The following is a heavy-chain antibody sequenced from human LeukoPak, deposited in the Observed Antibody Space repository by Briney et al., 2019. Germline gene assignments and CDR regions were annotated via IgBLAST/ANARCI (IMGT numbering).Heavy chain of an antibody. V-gene: IGHV4-59*01. J-gene: IGHJ4*02. CDR1: GGSISSYY. D-gene: IGHD1-26*01. Sequence: SETLSLTCTVSGGSISSYYWSWVRQPPGKGLEWIGYIYNSGSTIYNPSLKSRATISVDTSKNQFSLRLSSVTAVDTAVYYCVRDRELNYWGQGTLVTVSS. CDR3: VRDRELNY. CDR2: IYNSGST.